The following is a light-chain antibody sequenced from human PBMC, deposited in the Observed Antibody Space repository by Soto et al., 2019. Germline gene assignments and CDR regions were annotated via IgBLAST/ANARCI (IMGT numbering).Light chain of an antibody. CDR3: QQYDSSSVT. Sequence: EIVLTQSPGTLSLSPGERATLSCRASQRVSGRYLVWYQQKPGQAPSLLIYGATNRARDTPYRFTGSGPGTDFTLTISRLEPEDFAVYYCQQYDSSSVTFGGGTKVDIK. V-gene: IGKV3-20*01. CDR1: QRVSGRY. CDR2: GAT. J-gene: IGKJ4*01.